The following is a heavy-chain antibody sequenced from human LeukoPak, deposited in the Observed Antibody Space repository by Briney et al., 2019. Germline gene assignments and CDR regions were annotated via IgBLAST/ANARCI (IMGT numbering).Heavy chain of an antibody. CDR3: ARATQYSGSPVGAFDI. CDR2: ISSSSSYI. CDR1: GFTFSSYS. Sequence: GGSLRLSCAASGFTFSSYSMNWVRQAPGKGLEWVSSISSSSSYIYYADSVKGRFTISRDNAKNSLYLQMNSLRAEDTAVYYCARATQYSGSPVGAFDIWGQGTMVTVSS. D-gene: IGHD1-26*01. J-gene: IGHJ3*02. V-gene: IGHV3-21*01.